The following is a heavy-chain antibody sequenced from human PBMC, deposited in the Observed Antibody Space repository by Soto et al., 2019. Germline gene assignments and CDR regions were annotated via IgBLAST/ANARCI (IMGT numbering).Heavy chain of an antibody. CDR3: ARLGYCSGGSCRDAFDI. V-gene: IGHV4-59*01. CDR1: GGSISSYY. J-gene: IGHJ3*02. CDR2: IYYSGST. D-gene: IGHD2-15*01. Sequence: SETLSLTCTVSGGSISSYYWSWIRQPPGKGLEWIGYIYYSGSTNYNPSLKSRVTISVDTSKNQFSLKLSSVTAADTAVYYCARLGYCSGGSCRDAFDIWGQGTMVTVSS.